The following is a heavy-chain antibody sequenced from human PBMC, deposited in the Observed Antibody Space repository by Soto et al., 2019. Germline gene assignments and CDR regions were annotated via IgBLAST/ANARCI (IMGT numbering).Heavy chain of an antibody. D-gene: IGHD3-10*01. CDR1: GGSISSGGYY. CDR2: IYYSGST. V-gene: IGHV4-31*03. CDR3: ARDPNVGGGNYFDY. Sequence: QVQLQESGPGLVKPSQTLSLTCTVSGGSISSGGYYWSWIRQHPGKGLEWIGYIYYSGSTYYNPSLKSRVTISVDTSKNQFSLKLSSVTAADTAVYYCARDPNVGGGNYFDYWGQGTLVTVSS. J-gene: IGHJ4*02.